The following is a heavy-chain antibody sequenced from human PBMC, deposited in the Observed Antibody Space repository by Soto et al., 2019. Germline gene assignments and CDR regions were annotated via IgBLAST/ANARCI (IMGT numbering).Heavy chain of an antibody. V-gene: IGHV3-33*01. Sequence: PGGSLRLSCAASGFTFSSYGMHWVRQAPGKGLEWVAVIWYDGSNKYYADSVKGRFTISRDNSKNTLYLQMNSLRAEDTAVYYCARIAKLVRYFDYWGQGTLVTVSS. CDR2: IWYDGSNK. CDR1: GFTFSSYG. D-gene: IGHD6-13*01. CDR3: ARIAKLVRYFDY. J-gene: IGHJ4*02.